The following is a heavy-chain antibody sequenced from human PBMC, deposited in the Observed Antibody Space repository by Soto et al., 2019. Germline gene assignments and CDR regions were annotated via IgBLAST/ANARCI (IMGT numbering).Heavy chain of an antibody. J-gene: IGHJ6*02. CDR3: ARDLQQHDFWSGYLYYGMDV. V-gene: IGHV3-7*01. Sequence: GGPLRLSCAASGFTFSSYWMSWVRQAPGKGLEWVANIKQDGSEKYYVDSVKGRFTISRDNAKNSLYLQMNSLRAEDTAVYYCARDLQQHDFWSGYLYYGMDVWGQGTTVTVSS. CDR2: IKQDGSEK. D-gene: IGHD3-3*01. CDR1: GFTFSSYW.